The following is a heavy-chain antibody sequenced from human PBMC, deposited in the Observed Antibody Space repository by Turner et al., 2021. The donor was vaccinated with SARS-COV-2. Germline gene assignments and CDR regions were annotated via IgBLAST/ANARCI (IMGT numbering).Heavy chain of an antibody. V-gene: IGHV4-39*01. CDR3: ACYLVSATRYYYYCMDV. Sequence: QLQLQESGKGLERPLETLSLTCTVSGGCISSSSYYWGWIRQPPGKGLEWIGSIYYSGSTYYIPYLKCRISISVVSSKNQFSLKLISVTAADTAVYYFACYLVSATRYYYYCMDVWGQGTTVTVSS. CDR2: IYYSGST. CDR1: GGCISSSSYY. J-gene: IGHJ6*02. D-gene: IGHD2-2*01.